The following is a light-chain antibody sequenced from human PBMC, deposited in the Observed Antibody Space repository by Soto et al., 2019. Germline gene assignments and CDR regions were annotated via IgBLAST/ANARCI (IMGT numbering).Light chain of an antibody. CDR1: QSISSN. V-gene: IGKV3-15*01. CDR2: RTS. CDR3: QPYNNWPRAT. Sequence: EIVMTQSPATLSVSPGERATLSCRASQSISSNLAWYQQKPGQAPSLRTFRTSSRATGFPARFSGSGSGTEFNLTISSLQSDAVVEYYCQPYNNWPRATFGGGTKVEIK. J-gene: IGKJ4*01.